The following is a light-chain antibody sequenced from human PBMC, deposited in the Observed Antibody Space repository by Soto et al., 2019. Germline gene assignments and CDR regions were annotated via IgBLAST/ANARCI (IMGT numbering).Light chain of an antibody. Sequence: IQMTQSPSSLSASVGDRVTITCQASQDISNYLNWYQQKPGKAPKLLIYDASNLETGVPSRFSGSGSGTDFTFTISSLQPEDIATYYCQQYDNLPRVFGGGTKVEIK. V-gene: IGKV1-33*01. J-gene: IGKJ4*01. CDR1: QDISNY. CDR3: QQYDNLPRV. CDR2: DAS.